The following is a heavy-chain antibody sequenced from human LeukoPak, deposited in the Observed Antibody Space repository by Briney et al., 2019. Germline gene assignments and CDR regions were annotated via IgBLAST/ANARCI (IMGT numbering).Heavy chain of an antibody. D-gene: IGHD2-2*01. V-gene: IGHV1-69*05. J-gene: IGHJ3*02. Sequence: SVKVSCKASGGSFRGHGISWVRQAPGQGPQWMGGIIPVFHTTNYAQEFQGRVTLIIDESTSIAYMELSTLRSDDTVVYFRARARSTVLNDAYDIWGQGTMVTVSS. CDR1: GGSFRGHG. CDR3: ARARSTVLNDAYDI. CDR2: IIPVFHTT.